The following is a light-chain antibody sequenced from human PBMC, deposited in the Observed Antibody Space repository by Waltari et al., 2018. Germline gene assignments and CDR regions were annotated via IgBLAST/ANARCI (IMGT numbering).Light chain of an antibody. CDR3: QQYNNWPLT. CDR2: GAS. J-gene: IGKJ5*01. Sequence: EIVLTQYPATLSVSPGGRATLSCRASENLISNLAWYQQRPGQAPRLLIHGASTRATAFPPRFSGSGSGTEFTLTINSLQSEDFAVYYCQQYNNWPLTFGQGTRLEIK. V-gene: IGKV3-15*01. CDR1: ENLISN.